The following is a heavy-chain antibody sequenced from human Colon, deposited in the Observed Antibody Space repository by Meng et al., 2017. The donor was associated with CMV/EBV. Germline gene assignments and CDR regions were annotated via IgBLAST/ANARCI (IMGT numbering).Heavy chain of an antibody. CDR1: GSSFSNSW. J-gene: IGHJ4*02. Sequence: GESLKISCAASGSSFSNSWMIWVRRAPGKGLEWVANIKYDGSETHYVDSLKGRFTISRDNAKNSLFLQINSLRPEDTAVFFCARVGVNKPFDYWGQGTLVTVSS. CDR3: ARVGVNKPFDY. CDR2: IKYDGSET. V-gene: IGHV3-7*01. D-gene: IGHD2-21*01.